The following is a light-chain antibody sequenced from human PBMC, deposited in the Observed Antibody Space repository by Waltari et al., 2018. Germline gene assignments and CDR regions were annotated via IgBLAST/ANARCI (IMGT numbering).Light chain of an antibody. CDR1: RNVGSS. Sequence: DIVLTQSPGTLSLFPGESATLSCRASRNVGSSLAWYQQTPGQAPRLLVYDAKNRATDVPARFSGSGYGTQFTLTISSLQSEDFGVYYCHQYNYWPPAYTFGQGTKLEIK. CDR2: DAK. V-gene: IGKV3-15*01. J-gene: IGKJ2*01. CDR3: HQYNYWPPAYT.